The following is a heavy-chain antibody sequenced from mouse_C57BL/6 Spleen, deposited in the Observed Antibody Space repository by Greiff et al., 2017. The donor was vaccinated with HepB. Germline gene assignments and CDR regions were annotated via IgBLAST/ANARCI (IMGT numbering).Heavy chain of an antibody. D-gene: IGHD1-1*01. Sequence: EVHLVESGPELVKPGASVKMSCKASGYTFTDYNMHWVKQSHGKSLEWIGYINPNNGGTSYNQKFKGKATLTVNKSSSTAYMELRSLTSEDSAVYYCARSYGSSYGGFAYWGQGTLVTVSA. CDR3: ARSYGSSYGGFAY. CDR2: INPNNGGT. J-gene: IGHJ3*01. V-gene: IGHV1-22*01. CDR1: GYTFTDYN.